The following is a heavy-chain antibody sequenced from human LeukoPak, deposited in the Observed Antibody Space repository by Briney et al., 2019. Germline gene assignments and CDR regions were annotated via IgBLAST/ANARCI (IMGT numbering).Heavy chain of an antibody. CDR3: ARSGSGSYSFNEFDY. Sequence: GGSLRLSCAASGFTFSSYGMHWVRQAPGKGLEWVANIKQDGSEKYYVDSVKGRFTISRDNAKNSLYLQMNSLRAEDTAVYYCARSGSGSYSFNEFDYWGQGTLVTVSS. D-gene: IGHD3-10*01. J-gene: IGHJ4*02. V-gene: IGHV3-7*01. CDR2: IKQDGSEK. CDR1: GFTFSSYG.